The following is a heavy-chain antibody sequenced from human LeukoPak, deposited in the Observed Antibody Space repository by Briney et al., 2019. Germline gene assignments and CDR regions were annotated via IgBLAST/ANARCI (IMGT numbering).Heavy chain of an antibody. Sequence: ASQSLSLTCTVSGGSISSGDYYWSWIRQPPGKGLEWIGYIYYSGSTYYNPSLKSRVTISVDTSKNQFSLKLSSVTAADTAVYYCARDRFLGRGSPQNHWGQRTVVTVSS. CDR2: IYYSGST. J-gene: IGHJ5*02. CDR3: ARDRFLGRGSPQNH. D-gene: IGHD3-3*01. CDR1: GGSISSGDYY. V-gene: IGHV4-30-4*08.